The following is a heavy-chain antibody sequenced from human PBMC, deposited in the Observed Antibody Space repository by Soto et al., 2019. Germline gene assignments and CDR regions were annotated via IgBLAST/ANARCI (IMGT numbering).Heavy chain of an antibody. V-gene: IGHV3-30*18. Sequence: QVQLVESGGGVVQPGRCLRLSCAASGFTFSSYGMHWVRQAPGKGLEWVAVISYDGSNKYYADSVKGRFTISRDNSKNTLYLQMNSLRAEDTAVYYCAKDPGYWGQGTLVTVSS. J-gene: IGHJ4*02. CDR3: AKDPGY. CDR1: GFTFSSYG. CDR2: ISYDGSNK.